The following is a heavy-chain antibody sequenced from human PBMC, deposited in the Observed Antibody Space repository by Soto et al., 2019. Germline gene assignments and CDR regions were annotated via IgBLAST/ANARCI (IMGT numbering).Heavy chain of an antibody. V-gene: IGHV3-48*02. D-gene: IGHD3-9*01. CDR2: ISSGSKTI. J-gene: IGHJ4*02. Sequence: GGSLRLSCAASGFTFSGYSVNWVRQAPGKGLEWVSYISSGSKTIYYAESVKGRFTVSRDNAKNSQYLQMNSLRDEDTAVYYCVREDILGVRSFDYWGQGTLVTVSS. CDR1: GFTFSGYS. CDR3: VREDILGVRSFDY.